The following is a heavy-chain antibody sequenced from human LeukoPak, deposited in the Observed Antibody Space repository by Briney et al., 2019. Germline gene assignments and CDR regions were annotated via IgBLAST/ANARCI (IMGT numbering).Heavy chain of an antibody. CDR2: IYHSRST. D-gene: IGHD1-26*01. Sequence: SETLSLTCTVSGGSISNNHYYWTWIRQPLGKGLEWIGYIYHSRSTYYNPSLKSRVTISVDKSKNQFSLKLSSVTAADTAVYYCARDLGGRDDAFDIWGQGTMVTVSS. CDR3: ARDLGGRDDAFDI. J-gene: IGHJ3*02. CDR1: GGSISNNHYY. V-gene: IGHV4-30-2*01.